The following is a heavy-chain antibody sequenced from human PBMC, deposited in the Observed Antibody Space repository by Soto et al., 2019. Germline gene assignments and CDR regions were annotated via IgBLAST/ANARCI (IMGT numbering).Heavy chain of an antibody. Sequence: ASVKVSCKVSGYTLTELSMHWVRQAPGKGLEWMGGFDPEDGETIYAQKFQGRVTITEDTSTDTAYMELSSLRSEDTAVYYCATVGAKGGFDYWGQGTLVTVSS. CDR3: ATVGAKGGFDY. CDR1: GYTLTELS. CDR2: FDPEDGET. V-gene: IGHV1-24*01. J-gene: IGHJ4*02. D-gene: IGHD1-26*01.